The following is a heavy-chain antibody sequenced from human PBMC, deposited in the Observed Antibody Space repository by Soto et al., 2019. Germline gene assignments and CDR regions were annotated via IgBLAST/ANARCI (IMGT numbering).Heavy chain of an antibody. J-gene: IGHJ5*02. CDR2: IYYSGST. Sequence: QLQLQESGPGLVKPSETLSLTRTVSGGSISSSSYFWGWIRQPPGKGLERIGSIYYSGSTYYNPSLKSRVTVSVDTSKTQFALKLSSVTAADTAGYYCARHPSDFWFDPWGQGTLVTVSS. V-gene: IGHV4-39*01. D-gene: IGHD2-21*02. CDR1: GGSISSSSYF. CDR3: ARHPSDFWFDP.